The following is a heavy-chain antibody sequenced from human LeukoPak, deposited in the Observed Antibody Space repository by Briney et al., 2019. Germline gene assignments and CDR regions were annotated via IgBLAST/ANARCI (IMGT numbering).Heavy chain of an antibody. CDR3: AKYYAARSRSFDF. J-gene: IGHJ4*02. Sequence: GGSLRLSCAASGFTFSSYAMTWVRQSPGKGLEWVSVIGSGGDTYYSDSVQGRFTISRDNSKNTLYLQMDSLRADDTAVYYCAKYYAARSRSFDFWGQGTLVTVSS. CDR2: IGSGGDT. CDR1: GFTFSSYA. D-gene: IGHD3-10*01. V-gene: IGHV3-23*01.